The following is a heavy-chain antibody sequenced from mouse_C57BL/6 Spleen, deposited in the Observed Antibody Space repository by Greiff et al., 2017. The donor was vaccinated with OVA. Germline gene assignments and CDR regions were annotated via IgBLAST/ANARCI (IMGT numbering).Heavy chain of an antibody. D-gene: IGHD2-1*01. Sequence: VHLVESGPELVKPGASVKLSCKASGYTFTSYDINWVKQRPGQGLEWIGWIYPRDGSTKYNEKFKGKATLTVDTSSSTAYMELHSLTSEDSAVYFCASYGNSAWFAYWGQGTLVTVSA. CDR1: GYTFTSYD. J-gene: IGHJ3*01. V-gene: IGHV1-85*01. CDR3: ASYGNSAWFAY. CDR2: IYPRDGST.